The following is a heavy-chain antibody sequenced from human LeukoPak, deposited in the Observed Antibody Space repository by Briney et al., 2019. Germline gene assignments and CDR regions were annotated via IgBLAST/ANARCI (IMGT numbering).Heavy chain of an antibody. CDR1: GDSISSYY. CDR2: IYTSGST. J-gene: IGHJ6*02. Sequence: PSETLSLTCTVSGDSISSYYWSWIRQPAGKGLEWIGRIYTSGSTNYNPSLKSRVTISVDTSKNQFSLKLSSVTAADTAVYYCARGWFGATGDHYYGMDVWGQGTTVTVSS. V-gene: IGHV4-4*07. CDR3: ARGWFGATGDHYYGMDV. D-gene: IGHD1-26*01.